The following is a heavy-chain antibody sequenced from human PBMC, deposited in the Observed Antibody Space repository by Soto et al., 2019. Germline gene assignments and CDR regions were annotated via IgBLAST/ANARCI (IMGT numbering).Heavy chain of an antibody. CDR3: AKDQASGQGSFDS. V-gene: IGHV3-30*18. CDR2: ISYDGSSQ. J-gene: IGHJ4*02. Sequence: PXVSLRLSCAASGFTINICSMHGVCQAPDKGLEWVALISYDGSSQYYADSVKGRFTISRDNSKNTLFLQMNSLRADDTAVYYCAKDQASGQGSFDSWGQGTLVTVSS. CDR1: GFTINICS.